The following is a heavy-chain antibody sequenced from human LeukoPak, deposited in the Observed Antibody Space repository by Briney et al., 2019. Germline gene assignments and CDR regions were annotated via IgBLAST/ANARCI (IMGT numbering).Heavy chain of an antibody. V-gene: IGHV4-4*07. J-gene: IGHJ4*02. CDR2: IYTSGST. Sequence: DPSETLSLTCTVSGGSISSYYWSWIRQPAGKGLEWIGRIYTSGSTNYNPPLKSRVTMSVDTSKNQFSLKLSSVTAADTAVYYCARAVRSSIAARPNSFYFDYWGQGTLVTVSS. CDR3: ARAVRSSIAARPNSFYFDY. D-gene: IGHD6-6*01. CDR1: GGSISSYY.